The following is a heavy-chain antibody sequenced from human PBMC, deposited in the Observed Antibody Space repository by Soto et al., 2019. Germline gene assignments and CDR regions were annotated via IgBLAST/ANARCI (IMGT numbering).Heavy chain of an antibody. CDR3: AKDGGRDGYFGDWFDP. D-gene: IGHD2-15*01. CDR1: GGTFSNYA. CDR2: IIPIFGSV. Sequence: QVHLVQSGAEVKKPGSSVKVSCKASGGTFSNYAITWVRQAPGQGLEWLGRIIPIFGSVTFAQKFQGRITLTADEPTTTVYMELSSRRSDDTAVYYCAKDGGRDGYFGDWFDPWGQGTQVTVSS. J-gene: IGHJ5*02. V-gene: IGHV1-69*15.